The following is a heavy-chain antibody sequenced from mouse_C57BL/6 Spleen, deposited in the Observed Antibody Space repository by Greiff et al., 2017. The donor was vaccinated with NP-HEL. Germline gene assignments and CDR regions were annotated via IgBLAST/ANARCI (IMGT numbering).Heavy chain of an antibody. Sequence: EVKLMESGGGLVQPGGSLSLSCAASGFTFTDYYMSWVRQPPGKALEWLGFIRNKANGYTTEYSVSVKGRFTISRDNSQSILYLQMNALRAEDSATYYCGRYTPYYGSSYGYFDVWGTGTTVTVSS. CDR3: GRYTPYYGSSYGYFDV. CDR1: GFTFTDYY. V-gene: IGHV7-3*01. D-gene: IGHD1-1*01. CDR2: IRNKANGYTT. J-gene: IGHJ1*03.